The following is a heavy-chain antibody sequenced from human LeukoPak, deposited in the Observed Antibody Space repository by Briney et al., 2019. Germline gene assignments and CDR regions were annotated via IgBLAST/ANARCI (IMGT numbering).Heavy chain of an antibody. V-gene: IGHV4-34*01. Sequence: SETLSLTCAVYGGSFSGYYWSWIRQPPGKGLEWIGSIYYSGNTYYNPSLKSRLTISVDTSKNQFSLKLSSVTAADTAVYYCARDSLGAGTVGATSGYWGQGTLVTVSS. CDR3: ARDSLGAGTVGATSGY. CDR1: GGSFSGYY. CDR2: IYYSGNT. J-gene: IGHJ4*02. D-gene: IGHD1-26*01.